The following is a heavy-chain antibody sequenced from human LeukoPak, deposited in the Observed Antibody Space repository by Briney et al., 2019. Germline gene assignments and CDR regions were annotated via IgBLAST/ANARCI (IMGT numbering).Heavy chain of an antibody. CDR1: GGSFSGSY. CDR2: INHSGST. V-gene: IGHV4-34*01. Sequence: SETLSLTCAVYGGSFSGSYWTWIRQPPGKGLEWIGEINHSGSTTYNPSLNNRVTISVDTSKNQFSLKLSSVTAADTAVYYCARPRYGSGSLDSWGQGTLVTVSS. D-gene: IGHD3-10*01. CDR3: ARPRYGSGSLDS. J-gene: IGHJ4*02.